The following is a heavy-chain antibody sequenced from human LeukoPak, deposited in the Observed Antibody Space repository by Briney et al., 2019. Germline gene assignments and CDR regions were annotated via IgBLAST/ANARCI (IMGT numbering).Heavy chain of an antibody. CDR3: ARGYIVGATGS. D-gene: IGHD1-26*01. CDR1: GFTFSSYE. CDR2: ISSSGSTI. J-gene: IGHJ4*02. V-gene: IGHV3-48*03. Sequence: GGSLRLSCAASGFTFSSYEMNWVRQAPGKGLEWVSYISSSGSTIYYADSVKGRFTISRDNAKNSLYLQMNSLRAEDTAVYYCARGYIVGATGSWGQGTLVTVSS.